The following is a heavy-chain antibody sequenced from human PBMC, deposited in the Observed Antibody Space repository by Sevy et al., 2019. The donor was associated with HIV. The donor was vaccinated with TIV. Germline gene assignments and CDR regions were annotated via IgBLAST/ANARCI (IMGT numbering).Heavy chain of an antibody. D-gene: IGHD3-22*01. V-gene: IGHV4-59*01. CDR2: IYYSGST. CDR3: ARVGYYYDSSGYYDYFDY. Sequence: SETLSLTCTVSGGTISSYYWSWIRQPPGKGLEWIGYIYYSGSTNYNPSLKSRVTISVDTSKNQLCLKLSTVTAADTAVYYCARVGYYYDSSGYYDYFDYWGQGTLVTVSS. J-gene: IGHJ4*02. CDR1: GGTISSYY.